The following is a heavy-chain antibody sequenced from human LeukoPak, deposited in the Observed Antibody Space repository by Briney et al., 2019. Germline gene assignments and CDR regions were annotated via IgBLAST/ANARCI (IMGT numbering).Heavy chain of an antibody. Sequence: LSGGSLRLSCAASGFTVSNNYMSWVRQAPGKGLEWVSLSYSDGSTRYTDSVKGRFTISRDNSKNTLYLQTNSLRAEDTAVYYCAKRASGSGTSLYYFDHWGQGTLVTVSS. CDR3: AKRASGSGTSLYYFDH. CDR1: GFTVSNNY. V-gene: IGHV3-53*01. D-gene: IGHD3-10*01. J-gene: IGHJ4*02. CDR2: SYSDGST.